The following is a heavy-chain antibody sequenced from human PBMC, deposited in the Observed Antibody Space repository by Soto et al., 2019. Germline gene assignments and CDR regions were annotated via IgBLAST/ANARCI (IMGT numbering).Heavy chain of an antibody. CDR1: GFTFSNAW. Sequence: LRLSCAASGFTFSNAWMNWVRQAPGKGLEWVGRIKSKTDGGTTDYAAPVKGRFTISRDDSKNTLYLQMNSLKTEDTAVYYCAKVALTIFGVVTDNWFDPWGQGTLVTVSS. CDR2: IKSKTDGGTT. D-gene: IGHD3-3*01. CDR3: AKVALTIFGVVTDNWFDP. J-gene: IGHJ5*02. V-gene: IGHV3-15*07.